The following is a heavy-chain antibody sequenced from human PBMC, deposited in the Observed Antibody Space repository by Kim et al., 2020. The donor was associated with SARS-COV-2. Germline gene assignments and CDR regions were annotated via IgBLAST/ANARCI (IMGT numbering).Heavy chain of an antibody. D-gene: IGHD6-13*01. Sequence: SRVTISVDTSKNQFSLKLSSVTAADTAVYYCARFSQQLVLPPYYYYGMDVWGQGTTVTVSS. V-gene: IGHV4-59*01. CDR3: ARFSQQLVLPPYYYYGMDV. J-gene: IGHJ6*02.